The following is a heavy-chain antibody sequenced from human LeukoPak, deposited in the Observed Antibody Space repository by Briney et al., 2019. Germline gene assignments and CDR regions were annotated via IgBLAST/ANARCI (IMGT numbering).Heavy chain of an antibody. CDR1: GFTFSSYA. CDR3: AKGRGYCSGGSCYPTYFDY. Sequence: HAGGSLRLSCAASGFTFSSYAMSWVRQAPGKGLEWVSAISGSGGSTYYADSVKGRFTISGDNSKNTLYLQMNSLRAEDTAVYYCAKGRGYCSGGSCYPTYFDYWGQGTLVTVSS. CDR2: ISGSGGST. V-gene: IGHV3-23*01. D-gene: IGHD2-15*01. J-gene: IGHJ4*02.